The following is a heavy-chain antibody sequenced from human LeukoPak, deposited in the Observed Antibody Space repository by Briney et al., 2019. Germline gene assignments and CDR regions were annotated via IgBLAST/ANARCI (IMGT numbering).Heavy chain of an antibody. CDR2: ISSRNSFI. CDR3: ARDLSSSWYFDY. V-gene: IGHV3-21*01. D-gene: IGHD6-13*01. J-gene: IGHJ4*02. Sequence: GGSLRLSCEGSGINFNDYTMNWVRQAPGKGLEWVSSISSRNSFIHYTDPVKGRFTISRDNAKNSLYLQMDSLRAEDTAVYYCARDLSSSWYFDYWGQGTLVTVSS. CDR1: GINFNDYT.